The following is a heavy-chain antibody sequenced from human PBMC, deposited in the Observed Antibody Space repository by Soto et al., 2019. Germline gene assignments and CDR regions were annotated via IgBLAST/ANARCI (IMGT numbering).Heavy chain of an antibody. J-gene: IGHJ4*02. CDR1: GGSISSYY. V-gene: IGHV4-59*01. CDR3: ARYSDYDWGYFDY. CDR2: IYYSGST. D-gene: IGHD5-12*01. Sequence: SETLSLTCTVSGGSISSYYWSWIRQPPGKGLECIGYIYYSGSTNYNPSLKSRVTISVDTSKNQFSLKLSSVTAADTAVYYCARYSDYDWGYFDYWGQGTLVTVSS.